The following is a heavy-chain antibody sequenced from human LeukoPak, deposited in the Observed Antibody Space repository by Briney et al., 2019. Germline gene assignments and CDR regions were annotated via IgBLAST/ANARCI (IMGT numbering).Heavy chain of an antibody. CDR1: GGSISSYY. Sequence: SETLSLTCTVSGGSISSYYWSWIRQPAGKGLESIGHISTSGSTNYNPSLKSRVTMSVDTSKNQFSLKLSSVTAADTAVYYCARVGSGYIYYFDDWGQGTLVTVSS. V-gene: IGHV4-4*07. J-gene: IGHJ4*02. D-gene: IGHD3-22*01. CDR3: ARVGSGYIYYFDD. CDR2: ISTSGST.